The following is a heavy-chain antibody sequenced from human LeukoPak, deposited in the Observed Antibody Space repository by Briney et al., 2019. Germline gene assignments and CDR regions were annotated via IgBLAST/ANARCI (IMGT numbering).Heavy chain of an antibody. CDR3: AREGDGYNPFLDY. Sequence: ASVKVSCKASGYTFTGYYMHWVRQAPGQGLEWMGWINPNSGGTNYAQKFQGRVTMTRDTSISTAYMELSRLRSDDTAVYYCAREGDGYNPFLDYWGQGTLVTVSS. D-gene: IGHD5-24*01. V-gene: IGHV1-2*02. J-gene: IGHJ4*02. CDR2: INPNSGGT. CDR1: GYTFTGYY.